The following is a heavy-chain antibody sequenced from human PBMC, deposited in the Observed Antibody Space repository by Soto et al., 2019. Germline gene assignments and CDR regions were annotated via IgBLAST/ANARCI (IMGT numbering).Heavy chain of an antibody. V-gene: IGHV1-8*02. J-gene: IGHJ6*03. CDR3: ASLYLRFSPYYMDV. Sequence: ASVKVSCKASGYTFTGYYINWVRQATGQGLEWMGWMNPNSGNTGYAQKFQGRVTMTRNTSISTAYMELSSLRSEDTAVYYCASLYLRFSPYYMDVWGKGTTVTVSS. CDR2: MNPNSGNT. D-gene: IGHD3-3*01. CDR1: GYTFTGYY.